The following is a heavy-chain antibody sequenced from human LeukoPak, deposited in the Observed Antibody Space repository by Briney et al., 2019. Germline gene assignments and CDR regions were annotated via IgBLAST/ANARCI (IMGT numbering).Heavy chain of an antibody. D-gene: IGHD3-9*01. CDR3: ARGYYDILTGYHDAFDV. Sequence: SETLSLTCTVSGGSISSSSYYWGWIRQPPGKGLEWIGSIYYSGSTYYNPSLKSRVTISVDTSKNQFSLKLSSVTAADTAVCYCARGYYDILTGYHDAFDVWGQGTMVTVSS. CDR1: GGSISSSSYY. CDR2: IYYSGST. V-gene: IGHV4-39*01. J-gene: IGHJ3*01.